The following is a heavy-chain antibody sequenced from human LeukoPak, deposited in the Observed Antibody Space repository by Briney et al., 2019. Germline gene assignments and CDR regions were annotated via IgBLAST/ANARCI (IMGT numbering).Heavy chain of an antibody. CDR2: INHSGST. J-gene: IGHJ6*03. CDR3: ARCDCGGDCYSGYYYMDV. CDR1: GGPFSGYY. D-gene: IGHD2-21*02. V-gene: IGHV4-34*01. Sequence: SSETLSLTCAVYGGPFSGYYWSWIRQPPGKGLEWIGEINHSGSTNYNPSLKSRVTISVDTSKNQFSLKLSSVTAADTAVYYCARCDCGGDCYSGYYYMDVWGKGTTVTVSS.